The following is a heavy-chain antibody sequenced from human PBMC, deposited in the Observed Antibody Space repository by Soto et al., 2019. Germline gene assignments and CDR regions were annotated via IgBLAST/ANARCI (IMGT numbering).Heavy chain of an antibody. CDR2: INPNGGST. Sequence: QVQLVQSGAEVKKPGASVKVSCKASGYTFIHYYIHWVRQAPGQGLEWMAIINPNGGSTNYAQKFRGRVTVTSDTSTTTVSMELNSLGSDDTAVYFCARSLLQGDFWGQGTLGTVSS. V-gene: IGHV1-46*01. J-gene: IGHJ4*02. CDR1: GYTFIHYY. D-gene: IGHD2-21*01. CDR3: ARSLLQGDF.